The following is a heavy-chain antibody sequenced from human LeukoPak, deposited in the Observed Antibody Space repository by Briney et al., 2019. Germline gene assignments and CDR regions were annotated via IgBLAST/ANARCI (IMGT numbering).Heavy chain of an antibody. CDR2: IYYSGST. CDR3: ARRYGDYAWYFDL. D-gene: IGHD4-17*01. V-gene: IGHV4-39*07. Sequence: PSETLSLTCTVSSGSISSSSYYWGWIRQPPGKGLEWIGSIYYSGSTYYNPSLKSRVTISVDTFKNQFSLKLSSVTAADTAVYYCARRYGDYAWYFDLWGRGTLVTVSS. J-gene: IGHJ2*01. CDR1: SGSISSSSYY.